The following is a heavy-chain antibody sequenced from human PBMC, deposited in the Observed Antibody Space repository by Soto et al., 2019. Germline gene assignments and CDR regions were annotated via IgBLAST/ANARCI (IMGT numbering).Heavy chain of an antibody. Sequence: GGSLRLSCAASGFTFSSYAMHWVRQAPGKGLEWVAVISYDGSNKYYADSVKGRFTISRDNSKNTLYLQMNSLRAEDTAVDYCARAHFGFDFDWLEASDDYWGQGTLVTVSS. J-gene: IGHJ4*02. CDR2: ISYDGSNK. CDR1: GFTFSSYA. V-gene: IGHV3-30-3*01. CDR3: ARAHFGFDFDWLEASDDY. D-gene: IGHD3-9*01.